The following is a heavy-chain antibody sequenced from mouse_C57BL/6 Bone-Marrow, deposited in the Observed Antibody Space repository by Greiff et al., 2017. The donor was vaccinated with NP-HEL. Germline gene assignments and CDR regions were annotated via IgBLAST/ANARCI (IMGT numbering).Heavy chain of an antibody. CDR2: IHPNSGST. CDR3: ARKGAYYGSKDY. CDR1: GYTFTSYW. D-gene: IGHD1-1*01. Sequence: VKLQEPGAELVKPGASVKLSCKASGYTFTSYWMHWVKQRPGQGLEWIGMIHPNSGSTNYNEKFKSKATLTVDKSSSTAYMQLSSLTSEDSAVYYCARKGAYYGSKDYWGQGTTLTVSS. J-gene: IGHJ2*01. V-gene: IGHV1-64*01.